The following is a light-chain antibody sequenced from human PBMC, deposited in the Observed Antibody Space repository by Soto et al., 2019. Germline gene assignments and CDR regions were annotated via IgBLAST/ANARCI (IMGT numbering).Light chain of an antibody. CDR2: AAS. V-gene: IGKV1-39*01. Sequence: DIQMTQSPSSLSASVGDRVTITCRASQSISIYLNWYQQKPGRAPRLLIYAASSLQSGVPSGFSGSGSGTDFTLTISSLQPEDFATYYCQESYSNPPTFGQGTKVDIK. J-gene: IGKJ1*01. CDR1: QSISIY. CDR3: QESYSNPPT.